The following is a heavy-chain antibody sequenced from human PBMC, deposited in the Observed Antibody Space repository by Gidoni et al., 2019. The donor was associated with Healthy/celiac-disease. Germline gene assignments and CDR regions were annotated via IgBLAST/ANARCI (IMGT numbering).Heavy chain of an antibody. V-gene: IGHV4-39*01. D-gene: IGHD5-12*01. J-gene: IGHJ4*02. CDR2: IYYSGST. CDR3: ARHDYYSGYDYGQYFDY. CDR1: GGSFCSSSYY. Sequence: QLKLQESGPGLVKTSETLSLTCTVPGGSFCSSSYYWGWIRQRPGTGLEWIGSIYYSGSTYSHPSLKGRVTISVDTSKDQFSRKLSSVTAADTAVYYCARHDYYSGYDYGQYFDYWGQGTLVTVSS.